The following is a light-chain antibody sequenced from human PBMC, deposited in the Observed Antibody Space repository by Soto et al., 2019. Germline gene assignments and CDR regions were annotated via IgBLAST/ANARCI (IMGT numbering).Light chain of an antibody. CDR1: QSVSSY. CDR2: DAS. V-gene: IGKV3-11*01. CDR3: QQRAFWPWT. J-gene: IGKJ5*01. Sequence: DIMLTQSPDTLSLSAGERATISCRASQSVSSYLTWYQQKPGKAPRLLIYDASNRATGIPARFSGSGSGTDFTLTISSLEPEDFAVFYCQQRAFWPWTFGQGTRLEI.